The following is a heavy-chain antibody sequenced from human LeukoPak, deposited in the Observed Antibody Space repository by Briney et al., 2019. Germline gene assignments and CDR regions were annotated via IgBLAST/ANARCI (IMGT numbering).Heavy chain of an antibody. CDR3: ARGRNEPTVLFFHYYYYYYMDV. J-gene: IGHJ6*03. CDR1: GYTFTSYD. Sequence: AASVKVSCKASGYTFTSYDINWVRQATGQGLEWMGWMNPNSGNTGYAQKFQGRVTITRNTSISTAYMELSSLRSEDTAVYYCARGRNEPTVLFFHYYYYYYMDVWGKGTTVTVSS. D-gene: IGHD4-11*01. CDR2: MNPNSGNT. V-gene: IGHV1-8*03.